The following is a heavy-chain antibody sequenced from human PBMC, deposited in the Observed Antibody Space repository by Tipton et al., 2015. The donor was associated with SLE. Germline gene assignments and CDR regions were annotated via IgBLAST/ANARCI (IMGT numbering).Heavy chain of an antibody. CDR1: GGSISSFY. J-gene: IGHJ4*02. V-gene: IGHV4-4*07. Sequence: TLSLTCTVSGGSISSFYWSWIRQPAGKGLEWIGSVHSSGRTHYNPSPSSRVTVSVDMSQNQFSLKLTSVIAADTAVYYCARTDVGGGTFFAHWGQGTLVTVSS. CDR3: ARTDVGGGTFFAH. D-gene: IGHD1-26*01. CDR2: VHSSGRT.